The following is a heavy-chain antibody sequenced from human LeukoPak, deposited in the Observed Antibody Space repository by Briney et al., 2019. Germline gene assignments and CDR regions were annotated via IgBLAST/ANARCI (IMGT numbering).Heavy chain of an antibody. V-gene: IGHV3-30-3*01. D-gene: IGHD2-21*02. CDR3: ARERQDTVIHSGAFDI. J-gene: IGHJ3*02. Sequence: GRSLRLSCAASGFTFSSYAMHWVRQAPGKGLEWVADIASDGSHTFYVESVKGRFTISRDNSKNTLYLQMNSLGPEDTAVYFCARERQDTVIHSGAFDIWGQGTMVTVSS. CDR2: IASDGSHT. CDR1: GFTFSSYA.